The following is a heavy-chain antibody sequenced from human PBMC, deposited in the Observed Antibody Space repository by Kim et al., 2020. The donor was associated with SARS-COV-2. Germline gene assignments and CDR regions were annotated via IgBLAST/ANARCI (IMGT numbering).Heavy chain of an antibody. CDR1: GFTVSSNY. D-gene: IGHD3-22*01. Sequence: GGSLRLSCAASGFTVSSNYMSWVRQAPGKGLEWVSVIYSGGSTYYADSVKGRFTIIRDNSTNTLYLQMNSLIAADTAVYYCARDLTLGSSGYYAPHFDY. J-gene: IGHJ4*01. CDR3: ARDLTLGSSGYYAPHFDY. V-gene: IGHV3-53*01. CDR2: IYSGGST.